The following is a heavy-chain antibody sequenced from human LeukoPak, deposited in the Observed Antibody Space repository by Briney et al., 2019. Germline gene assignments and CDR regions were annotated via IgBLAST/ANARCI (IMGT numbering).Heavy chain of an antibody. D-gene: IGHD2-15*01. CDR3: AKGGQDYCSGGSCYPYYYYGMDV. CDR1: GFTFSSYA. J-gene: IGHJ6*02. V-gene: IGHV3-23*01. Sequence: GGSLRLSCAASGFTFSSYAMSWVRQAPGKGLQWVSAISGSGGSTYYADSVKGRFTISRDNSKNTLYLQMNSLGAEDTAVYYCAKGGQDYCSGGSCYPYYYYGMDVWGQGTTVTVSS. CDR2: ISGSGGST.